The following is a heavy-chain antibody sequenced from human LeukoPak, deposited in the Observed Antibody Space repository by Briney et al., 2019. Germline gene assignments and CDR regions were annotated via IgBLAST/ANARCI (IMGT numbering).Heavy chain of an antibody. CDR1: GGSFSGYY. CDR2: INHSGST. D-gene: IGHD3-10*01. CDR3: ARGFKGSGSYYNSPYFDY. J-gene: IGHJ4*02. V-gene: IGHV4-34*01. Sequence: PSETLSLTCAVYGGSFSGYYWSWIRQPPGKGLEWMGEINHSGSTNYNPSLKSRVTISVDTSKNQFSLKRSSVTAADTAVYYCARGFKGSGSYYNSPYFDYWGQGTLVTVSS.